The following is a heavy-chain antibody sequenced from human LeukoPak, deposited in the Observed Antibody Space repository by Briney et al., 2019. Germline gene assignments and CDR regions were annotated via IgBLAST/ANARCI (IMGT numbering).Heavy chain of an antibody. CDR2: IKQDGSEK. V-gene: IGHV3-7*01. Sequence: PGGSLRLSCAASGFTFSNYWMTWVRQAPGKGLEWVANIKQDGSEKYYVDSVKGRFTISRDNSKNTLYLQMNSLRAEDTAVYYCARDDSGTFDYWGQGTLVTVSS. J-gene: IGHJ4*02. CDR3: ARDDSGTFDY. D-gene: IGHD3-22*01. CDR1: GFTFSNYW.